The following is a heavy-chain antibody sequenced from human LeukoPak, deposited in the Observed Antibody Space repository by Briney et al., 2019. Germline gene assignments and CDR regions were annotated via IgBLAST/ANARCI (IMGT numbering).Heavy chain of an antibody. CDR2: VSYDGSDA. J-gene: IGHJ4*02. V-gene: IGHV3-30*04. Sequence: GGSPRLSCAASGFSFSSYAMHWVRQAPGKGLEWVAVVSYDGSDAYYAGSVKGRFTISRDNSRSTLFLQINSLTPEDTASYYCVGGRGYTNLGVYFDYWGQGNLVTVSS. D-gene: IGHD3-3*01. CDR3: VGGRGYTNLGVYFDY. CDR1: GFSFSSYA.